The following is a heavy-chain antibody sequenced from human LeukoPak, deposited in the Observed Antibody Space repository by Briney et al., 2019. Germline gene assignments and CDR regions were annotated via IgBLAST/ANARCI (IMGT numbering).Heavy chain of an antibody. CDR3: ARVTGSSISSWSLPY. V-gene: IGHV1-18*01. CDR2: INPYNGNT. D-gene: IGHD6-13*01. J-gene: IGHJ4*02. CDR1: GYTFTNYA. Sequence: GASVKVSCKASGYTFTNYAITWVRQAPRQGLTWMGQINPYNGNTNSAQKLQGRVTMTTDTPTSTAYMELRSLTSDDTAMYYCARVTGSSISSWSLPYWGQGTLVTVSS.